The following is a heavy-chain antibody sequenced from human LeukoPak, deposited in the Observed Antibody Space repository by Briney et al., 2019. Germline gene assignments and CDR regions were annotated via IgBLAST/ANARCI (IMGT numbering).Heavy chain of an antibody. CDR2: ISYDGSNK. CDR3: VKDRTGTDTLDY. V-gene: IGHV3-30*18. Sequence: GRSLRLSCAASGFTFSSYGMHWVRQAPGKGLEWVAVISYDGSNKYYADSVKGRFTISRDNSKNTLNLQMNSLRAEDTAVYYCVKDRTGTDTLDYWGQGTLVTVSS. D-gene: IGHD4-17*01. CDR1: GFTFSSYG. J-gene: IGHJ4*02.